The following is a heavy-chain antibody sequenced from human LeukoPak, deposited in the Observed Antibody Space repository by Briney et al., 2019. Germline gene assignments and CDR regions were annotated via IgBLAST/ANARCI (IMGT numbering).Heavy chain of an antibody. V-gene: IGHV3-21*01. J-gene: IGHJ6*03. CDR3: ARAEYYYDSSGYYPRYYNYYYMDV. CDR2: ISSSSSYI. Sequence: GGSLRLSCAASGFTFSSYSMNWVRQAPGKGLEWVSSISSSSSYIYYADSVKGRFTISRDNAKNSLYLQMNSLRAEDTAVFYCARAEYYYDSSGYYPRYYNYYYMDVWGKGTTVTVSS. D-gene: IGHD3-22*01. CDR1: GFTFSSYS.